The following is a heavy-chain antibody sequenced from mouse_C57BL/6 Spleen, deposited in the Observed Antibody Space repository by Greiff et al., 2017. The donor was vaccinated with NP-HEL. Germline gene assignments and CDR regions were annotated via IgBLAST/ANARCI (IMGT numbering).Heavy chain of an antibody. V-gene: IGHV5-4*01. CDR1: GFTFSSYA. CDR2: ISDGGSYT. Sequence: EEQLVESGGGLVKPGGSLKLSCAASGFTFSSYAMSWVRQTPEKRLEWVATISDGGSYTYYPDNVKGRFTISRDNAKNNLYLQMSHLKSEDTAMYYCARAGFTTVVDYWYFDVWGTGTTVTVSS. D-gene: IGHD1-1*01. J-gene: IGHJ1*03. CDR3: ARAGFTTVVDYWYFDV.